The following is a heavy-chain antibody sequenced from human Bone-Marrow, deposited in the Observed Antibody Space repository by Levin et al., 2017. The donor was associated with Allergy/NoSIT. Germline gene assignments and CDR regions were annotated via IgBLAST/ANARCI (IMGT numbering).Heavy chain of an antibody. CDR1: GYSFTSYW. J-gene: IGHJ6*02. V-gene: IGHV5-51*01. D-gene: IGHD1-26*01. Sequence: GESLKISCKGCGYSFTSYWIGWVRQMPGKGLEWMGIIYPGDSDTRYSPSFQGQVTISADKSISTAYLQWSSLKASDTAMYYCARGLKGSYPVYYYYYGMDVWGQGTTVTVSS. CDR2: IYPGDSDT. CDR3: ARGLKGSYPVYYYYYGMDV.